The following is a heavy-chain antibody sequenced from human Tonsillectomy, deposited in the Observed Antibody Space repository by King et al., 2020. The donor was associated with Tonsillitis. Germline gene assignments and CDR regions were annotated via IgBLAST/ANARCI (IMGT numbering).Heavy chain of an antibody. J-gene: IGHJ4*02. CDR2: IETNTDGGTT. CDR3: TTDPGITVFGVVRDY. D-gene: IGHD3-3*01. CDR1: GCTFNNAR. V-gene: IGHV3-15*04. Sequence: VQLVESGGGLIKPGGSLRLSCAASGCTFNNARMSWVRQAPGKGLEWVGRIETNTDGGTTDYAAPVKGRFTISRDDSKNTLYLQMNSLKIEDTAVYYCTTDPGITVFGVVRDYWGQGTLVTVSS.